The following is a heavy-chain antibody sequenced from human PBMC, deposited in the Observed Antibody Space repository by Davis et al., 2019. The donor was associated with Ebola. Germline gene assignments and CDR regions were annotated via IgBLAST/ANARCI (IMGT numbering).Heavy chain of an antibody. CDR3: AKDIQPNYYDSSGYYRYYYYYGMDV. D-gene: IGHD3-22*01. CDR2: ISASGDRT. V-gene: IGHV3-43*02. CDR1: GFTFYNYA. Sequence: GGSLRLSCAASGFTFYNYAITWVRQAPGKGLEWVSSISASGDRTYYADSVRGRFTISRDNSKNSLYLQMNSLRTEDTALYYCAKDIQPNYYDSSGYYRYYYYYGMDVWGQGTTVTVSS. J-gene: IGHJ6*02.